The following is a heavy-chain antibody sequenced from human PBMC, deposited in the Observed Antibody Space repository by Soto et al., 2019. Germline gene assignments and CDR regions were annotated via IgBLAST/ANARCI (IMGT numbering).Heavy chain of an antibody. CDR1: GYSFTSYW. CDR2: IYPGDSDT. Sequence: PGESLKISCKGSGYSFTSYWIGWVRQMPGKGLEWMGIIYPGDSDTRYSPSFQGQVTISTDKSITTAYLQWSSLKASDTAIYYCARLGPTVTHYYFDYWGQGALVTVSS. V-gene: IGHV5-51*01. CDR3: ARLGPTVTHYYFDY. J-gene: IGHJ4*02. D-gene: IGHD4-17*01.